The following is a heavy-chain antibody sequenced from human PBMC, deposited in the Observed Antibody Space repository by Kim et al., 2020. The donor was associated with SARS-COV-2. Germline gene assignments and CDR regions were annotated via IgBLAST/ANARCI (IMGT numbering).Heavy chain of an antibody. V-gene: IGHV5-51*01. CDR2: IYPGDSDT. J-gene: IGHJ6*02. D-gene: IGHD5-12*01. CDR3: ARHGYDLGFYYYYGMDV. CDR1: GYSFTSYW. Sequence: GESLKISCKGSGYSFTSYWIGWVRQMPGKGLEWMGIIYPGDSDTRYSPSFQGQVTISADKSISTAYLQWSSLKASDTAMYYCARHGYDLGFYYYYGMDVWGQGTTVTVSS.